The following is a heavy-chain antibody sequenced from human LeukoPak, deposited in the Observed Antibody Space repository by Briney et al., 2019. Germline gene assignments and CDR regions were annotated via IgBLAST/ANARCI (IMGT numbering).Heavy chain of an antibody. D-gene: IGHD6-19*01. CDR2: INPNSGDT. Sequence: ASVKVSCKASGYMVTGYYINWVRQAPGQGLEWMGWINPNSGDTNYAQKLQGRVTMTRDTSISTAYMDLSRLISDDTARYDWAKVVAVAVTPGYYMAVWGKGTTVSVSS. V-gene: IGHV1-2*02. CDR1: GYMVTGYY. CDR3: AKVVAVAVTPGYYMAV. J-gene: IGHJ6*03.